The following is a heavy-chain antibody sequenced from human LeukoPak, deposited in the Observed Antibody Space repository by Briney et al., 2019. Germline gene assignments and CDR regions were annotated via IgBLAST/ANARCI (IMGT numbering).Heavy chain of an antibody. D-gene: IGHD4-17*01. J-gene: IGHJ4*02. Sequence: PGGSLRLSCAASGFTFSSYGMHWVRQAPGKGLEWVAVIWYDGSNKYYADSVKGRFTISRDNSKNTLYLQMNSLRAEDTAVYHCARDQTTVSTDLDYWGQGTLVTVSS. V-gene: IGHV3-33*01. CDR1: GFTFSSYG. CDR2: IWYDGSNK. CDR3: ARDQTTVSTDLDY.